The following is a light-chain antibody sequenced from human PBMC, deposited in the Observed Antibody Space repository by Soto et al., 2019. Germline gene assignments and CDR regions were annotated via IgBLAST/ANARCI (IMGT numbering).Light chain of an antibody. J-gene: IGKJ1*01. CDR1: LTISSW. CDR3: QHSYSCTQT. V-gene: IGKV1-5*03. CDR2: KAS. Sequence: ESPMNHSPITLSVSLAERVTITFRFSLTISSWLAWYQQKPGKAPKLLIYKASTLKSGVPSRFSGSGSGTEFTLTISSLQPEDFATYFCQHSYSCTQTFAQGTKVDI.